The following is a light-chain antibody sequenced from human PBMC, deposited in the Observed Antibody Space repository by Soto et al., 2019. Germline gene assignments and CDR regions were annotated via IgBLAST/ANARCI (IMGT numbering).Light chain of an antibody. CDR3: QQSYSTPLT. CDR2: AAS. CDR1: QGISSY. V-gene: IGKV1-8*01. Sequence: AIRITQSPSSLSASTGDRVTITCRASQGISSYLAWYQQKKGKPPKILIYAASSLQSGVPSRFSGGGSGTDFTLTISSLQPEDFETYSCQQSYSTPLTFGGGTKVDIK. J-gene: IGKJ4*01.